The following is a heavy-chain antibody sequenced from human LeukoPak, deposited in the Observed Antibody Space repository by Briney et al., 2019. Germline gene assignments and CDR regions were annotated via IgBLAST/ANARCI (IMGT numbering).Heavy chain of an antibody. D-gene: IGHD5-12*01. J-gene: IGHJ6*02. Sequence: GASVKVSCKASGYTFTSYGISWVRQAPGQGLEGMGWISAFNGNTNYAQKLQGRVTMTTDTSTNTAYMELRSLRSDDTAVYYCARAEVSVDTVATLSPSYYYYYGMDVWGQGTTVTVSS. CDR2: ISAFNGNT. CDR1: GYTFTSYG. CDR3: ARAEVSVDTVATLSPSYYYYYGMDV. V-gene: IGHV1-18*01.